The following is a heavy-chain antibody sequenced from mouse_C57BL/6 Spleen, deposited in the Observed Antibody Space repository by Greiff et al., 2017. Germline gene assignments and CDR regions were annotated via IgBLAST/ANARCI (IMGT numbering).Heavy chain of an antibody. J-gene: IGHJ1*03. CDR1: GYTFTSYW. V-gene: IGHV1-69*01. CDR3: ARGYYGSSYWYFDV. D-gene: IGHD1-1*01. Sequence: QVQLQQSGAELVMPGASVKLSCKASGYTFTSYWMHWVKQRPGQGLEWIGEIDPSDSYTNYNQKFKGKSTLTVDKSSSTAYMQLSSLTSEDSAVXYCARGYYGSSYWYFDVWGTGTTVTVSS. CDR2: IDPSDSYT.